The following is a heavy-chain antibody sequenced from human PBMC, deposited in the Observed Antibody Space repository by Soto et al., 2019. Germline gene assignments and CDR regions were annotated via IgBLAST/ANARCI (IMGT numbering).Heavy chain of an antibody. CDR1: GFTFSSYA. J-gene: IGHJ6*03. Sequence: GGSLRLSCAASGFTFSSYAMSWVRQAPGKGLEWVSAISGSGGSTYYADSVKGRFTISRDNSKNTLYLQMNSLRAEDTAVYYCAKVDRFKGKNLTRNVARAPGNYYYYMDVWGKGTTVTVSS. CDR3: AKVDRFKGKNLTRNVARAPGNYYYYMDV. D-gene: IGHD3-9*01. CDR2: ISGSGGST. V-gene: IGHV3-23*01.